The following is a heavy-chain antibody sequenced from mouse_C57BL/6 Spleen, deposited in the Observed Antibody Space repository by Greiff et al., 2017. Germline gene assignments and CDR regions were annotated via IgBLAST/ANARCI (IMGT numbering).Heavy chain of an antibody. Sequence: VKLQESGAELVRPGASVTLSCKASGYTFTDYEMHWVKQTPVHGLEWIGAIDPETGGTAYNQKFKGKAILTADKSSSTAYMELRSLTSEDSAVYYCTRNFYYGSSPGFAYWGQGTLVTVSA. V-gene: IGHV1-15*01. CDR3: TRNFYYGSSPGFAY. D-gene: IGHD1-1*01. J-gene: IGHJ3*01. CDR2: IDPETGGT. CDR1: GYTFTDYE.